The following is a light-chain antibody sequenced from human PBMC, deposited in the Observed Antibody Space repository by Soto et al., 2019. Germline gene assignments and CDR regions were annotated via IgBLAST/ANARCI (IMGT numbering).Light chain of an antibody. CDR2: DAS. Sequence: EIVVTQSPATLSLFPGGRTTPPLGARQEVSRSYLAWYQQKPGLAPRLLIYDASSRATGIPDRFSGSGSGTDFTLTISRLEPEDFAVYYCQQYGSSPYTFGQGTKLEIK. CDR3: QQYGSSPYT. CDR1: QEVSRSY. J-gene: IGKJ2*01. V-gene: IGKV3D-20*01.